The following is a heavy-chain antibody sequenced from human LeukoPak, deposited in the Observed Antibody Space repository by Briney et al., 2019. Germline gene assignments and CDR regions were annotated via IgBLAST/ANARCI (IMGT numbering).Heavy chain of an antibody. CDR2: ISWNSGSI. J-gene: IGHJ6*03. CDR3: AKDVFRLEGPMDV. D-gene: IGHD3-16*01. V-gene: IGHV3-9*01. CDR1: GFTFDDYA. Sequence: GRSLRLSCAASGFTFDDYAMHWVRQAPGKGLEWVSGISWNSGSIGYADSVKGRFTISRDNAKNSLYLQMNSLRAEDTALYYCAKDVFRLEGPMDVWCKGTTVTVSS.